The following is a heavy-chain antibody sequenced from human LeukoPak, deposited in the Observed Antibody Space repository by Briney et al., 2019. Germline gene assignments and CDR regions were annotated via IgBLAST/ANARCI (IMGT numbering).Heavy chain of an antibody. J-gene: IGHJ4*02. D-gene: IGHD5-12*01. CDR2: ISGSGSST. V-gene: IGHV3-23*01. CDR1: GFTFSSYA. Sequence: PGGSLRLSCAASGFTFSSYAMTWVRQAPGKGLEWVSAISGSGSSTYYADSVKGRFTISRDNAKNSLYLQMNSLRAEDTAMYYCARGRYSGTTYYFDYWGQGTLVTVSS. CDR3: ARGRYSGTTYYFDY.